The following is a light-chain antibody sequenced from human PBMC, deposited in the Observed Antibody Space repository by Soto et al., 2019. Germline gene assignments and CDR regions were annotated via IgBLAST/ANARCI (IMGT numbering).Light chain of an antibody. J-gene: IGKJ1*01. CDR2: GAS. CDR3: QQYGSSRKT. V-gene: IGKV3-20*01. Sequence: EIVLTQSPGTLSLSPGERATLSCRASQSFSSSYLAWYQQKPGQAPRLLIYGASSRATGIPDRFSGSGSGTDFTLTISRLEPEDFAVYYCQQYGSSRKTFGQGTKVDIK. CDR1: QSFSSSY.